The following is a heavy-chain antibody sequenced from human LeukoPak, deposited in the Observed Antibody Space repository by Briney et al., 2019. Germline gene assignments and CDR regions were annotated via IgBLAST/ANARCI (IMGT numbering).Heavy chain of an antibody. D-gene: IGHD2-21*01. V-gene: IGHV3-23*01. CDR2: IYENGGTT. CDR3: AKGFRIGYSAHFDY. Sequence: GGSLRLSCVGSGFTFRSHAMSWVRQAPEKGLEFVSGIYENGGTTYYADSVKGRFSISRDNSKNTLYLQMDSLRGEDTAVYYCAKGFRIGYSAHFDYWGQGALVTVSS. J-gene: IGHJ4*02. CDR1: GFTFRSHA.